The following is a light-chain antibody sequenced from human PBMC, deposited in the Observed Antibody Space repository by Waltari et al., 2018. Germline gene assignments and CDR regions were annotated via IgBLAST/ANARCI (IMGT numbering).Light chain of an antibody. CDR3: QQYGASPYT. CDR1: QSDSTNF. CDR2: GAS. V-gene: IGKV3-20*01. Sequence: EPVLTQSPGTLSLSPGERAPLSCRASQSDSTNFLAWYQQKAGQAPRLLIYGASRRDTGIPDRFSGSGSGTDFTLMISRLEPEDFAVYYCQQYGASPYTFGQGTKLEIK. J-gene: IGKJ2*01.